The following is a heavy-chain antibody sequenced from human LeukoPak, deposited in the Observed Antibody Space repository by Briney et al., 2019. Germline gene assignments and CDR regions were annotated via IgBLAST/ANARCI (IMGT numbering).Heavy chain of an antibody. D-gene: IGHD3-16*01. CDR1: GFTFSSYA. J-gene: IGHJ3*02. CDR2: ISYDGSNK. Sequence: GGSLRLSCAASGFTFSSYAMHWVRQAPGKGLEWVAVISYDGSNKYYADSVKGRFTISRDNSKNTLYLQMNSLRAEDTAVYYCASTKGYARNAFDIWGQGTMVTVSS. CDR3: ASTKGYARNAFDI. V-gene: IGHV3-30-3*01.